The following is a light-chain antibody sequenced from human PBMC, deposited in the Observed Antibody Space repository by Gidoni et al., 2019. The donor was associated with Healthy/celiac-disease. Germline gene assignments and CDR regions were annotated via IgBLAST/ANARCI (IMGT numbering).Light chain of an antibody. CDR3: QQANSFPLT. CDR1: QVISSW. J-gene: IGKJ4*01. CDR2: AAS. V-gene: IGKV1-12*01. Sequence: DIQMTQSPSSVSASVGDRVTITCRASQVISSWLAWYQQKPGKAPKLLIYAASSLQSGFPSRFGGSGAGTDFTLTISMLQPEVFATYYCQQANSFPLTFGEGTKVEIK.